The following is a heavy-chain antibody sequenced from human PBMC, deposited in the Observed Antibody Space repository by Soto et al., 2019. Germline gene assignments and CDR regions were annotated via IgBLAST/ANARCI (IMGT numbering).Heavy chain of an antibody. D-gene: IGHD2-15*01. J-gene: IGHJ4*02. CDR2: INPNSGGT. CDR3: ARVGVMVAAAGYFDS. Sequence: QVQLVQSGAEVKKPGASVKVSCKASGYTYTGYYMHWVRQAPGQGLEWMGWINPNSGGTNYAQKFQGRVTMTRDTSISTAYMELSRLRSDDTAVYYCARVGVMVAAAGYFDSWGQGTLVTVSS. CDR1: GYTYTGYY. V-gene: IGHV1-2*02.